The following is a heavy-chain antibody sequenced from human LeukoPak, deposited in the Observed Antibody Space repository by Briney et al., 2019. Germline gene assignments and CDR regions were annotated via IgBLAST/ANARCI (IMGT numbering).Heavy chain of an antibody. J-gene: IGHJ6*03. CDR1: GYTFTGYY. CDR3: ARSPDDSSGYYPYYYYYYMDV. V-gene: IGHV1-2*02. D-gene: IGHD3-22*01. Sequence: ASVTVSCRASGYTFTGYYMHGVRQAPGQGLQGMGWINPHSGGTNYAQKFQGRVTMTRDTSISTAYMELSRLRSDDTAVYYCARSPDDSSGYYPYYYYYYMDVWGKGTTVTVSS. CDR2: INPHSGGT.